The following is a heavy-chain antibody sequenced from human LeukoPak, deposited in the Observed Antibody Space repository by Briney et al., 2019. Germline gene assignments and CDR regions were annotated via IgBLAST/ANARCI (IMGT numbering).Heavy chain of an antibody. CDR3: AKGRGISAVADRAPNWFDP. V-gene: IGHV3-23*01. Sequence: GASLRLSCAASGFTFSSYAMSWVRQAPGKGLEWVSAISGSGGSTYYADSVKGRFTISRDNSKNTLYLQMNSLRAEDTAVYYCAKGRGISAVADRAPNWFDPWGQGTLVTVSS. D-gene: IGHD6-19*01. J-gene: IGHJ5*02. CDR1: GFTFSSYA. CDR2: ISGSGGST.